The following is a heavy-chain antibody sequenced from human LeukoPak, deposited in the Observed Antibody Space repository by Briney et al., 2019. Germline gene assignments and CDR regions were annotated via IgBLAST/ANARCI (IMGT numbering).Heavy chain of an antibody. CDR1: GGSISSGDYY. J-gene: IGHJ4*02. Sequence: SETLSLTCTVSGGSISSGDYYWSWIRQPPGKDLEWIGHIYYSGSTYYNPSLKSRLTISDDTSTNQFSLKLSSVTDADTAVYYCAREPYPTIEMATTNGDFDYWGQGTLVTVSS. D-gene: IGHD5-24*01. CDR3: AREPYPTIEMATTNGDFDY. CDR2: IYYSGST. V-gene: IGHV4-30-4*01.